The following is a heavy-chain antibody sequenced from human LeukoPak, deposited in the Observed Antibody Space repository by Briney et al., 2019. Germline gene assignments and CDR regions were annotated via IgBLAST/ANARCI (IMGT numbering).Heavy chain of an antibody. CDR2: IYYSGST. V-gene: IGHV4-59*01. J-gene: IGHJ6*02. D-gene: IGHD5-18*01. Sequence: SETLSLTCTVSGGSISSYYWSWIRQPPGKGLEWIGYIYYSGSTNYNPSLKSRVTISVDTSKNQFSLELSSVTAADTAVYYCARAPGYSYAHWDYYYGMDVWGQGTTVTVSS. CDR3: ARAPGYSYAHWDYYYGMDV. CDR1: GGSISSYY.